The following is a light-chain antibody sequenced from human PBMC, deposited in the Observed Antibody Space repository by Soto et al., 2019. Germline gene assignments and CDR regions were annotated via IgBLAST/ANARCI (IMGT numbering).Light chain of an antibody. V-gene: IGKV3-15*01. Sequence: ETVLTQSPATLSLSPGERATLYCRASQSVSSKIVWYQQNNGQAPTFLIYGASTRDTGIPARFRGTWSGTEFTLPLDRLQSEDFEVYYCQQYNDWPPAFGGGTKVDIK. J-gene: IGKJ4*01. CDR3: QQYNDWPPA. CDR1: QSVSSK. CDR2: GAS.